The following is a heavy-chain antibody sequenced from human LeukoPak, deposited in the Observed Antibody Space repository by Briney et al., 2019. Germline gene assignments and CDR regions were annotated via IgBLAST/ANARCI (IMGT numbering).Heavy chain of an antibody. D-gene: IGHD6-6*01. CDR2: ISGSGGNT. Sequence: PGGSLRLSCAASGITFSNYAMNWVRQAPGKGLEWVSAISGSGGNTYYADSVKGRFTISRDNSKNTLYLQMNSLRAGDTALYYCARADSNIAARRIGFDYWGQGTLVTVSS. V-gene: IGHV3-23*01. CDR3: ARADSNIAARRIGFDY. J-gene: IGHJ4*02. CDR1: GITFSNYA.